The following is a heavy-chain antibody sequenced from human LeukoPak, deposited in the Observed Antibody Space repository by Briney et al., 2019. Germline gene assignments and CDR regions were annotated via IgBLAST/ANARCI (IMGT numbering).Heavy chain of an antibody. V-gene: IGHV4-34*01. J-gene: IGHJ4*02. CDR2: INHSGST. D-gene: IGHD5-18*01. CDR1: GGSFSGYY. Sequence: PSETLSLTCAVYGGSFSGYYWSWIRQPPGKGLEWIGEINHSGSTNYNPSLKSRVTISVDTSKNQFSLKLSSVTAADTAVYYCANMQLWSSYFDYWGQGTLVTVSS. CDR3: ANMQLWSSYFDY.